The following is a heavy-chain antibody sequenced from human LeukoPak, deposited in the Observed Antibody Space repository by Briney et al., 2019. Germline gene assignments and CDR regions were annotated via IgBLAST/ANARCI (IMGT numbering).Heavy chain of an antibody. D-gene: IGHD3-9*01. CDR2: ISGSGGNT. J-gene: IGHJ4*02. CDR1: GFTFSSYA. CDR3: AKEAVDYDILTGYYTTGYFDY. Sequence: GGSLRLSCAASGFTFSSYAMSWVRQAPGKGLEWVSGISGSGGNTYYAESVKGRFTISRDNSKNTLYLQMSSLRAEDTAVYYCAKEAVDYDILTGYYTTGYFDYWGQGTLVTVSS. V-gene: IGHV3-23*01.